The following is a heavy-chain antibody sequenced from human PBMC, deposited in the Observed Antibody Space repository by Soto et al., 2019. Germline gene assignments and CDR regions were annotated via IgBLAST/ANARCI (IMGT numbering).Heavy chain of an antibody. D-gene: IGHD1-1*01. J-gene: IGHJ4*02. Sequence: SVKVFCKASGGTFSSYAISWVRQAPGQGLEWMGGIIPIFGTANYAQKFQGRVTITADESTSTAYMELSSLRSEDTAVYYCARGGPHDRLYYFDYWGQGTLVTVSS. CDR3: ARGGPHDRLYYFDY. V-gene: IGHV1-69*13. CDR2: IIPIFGTA. CDR1: GGTFSSYA.